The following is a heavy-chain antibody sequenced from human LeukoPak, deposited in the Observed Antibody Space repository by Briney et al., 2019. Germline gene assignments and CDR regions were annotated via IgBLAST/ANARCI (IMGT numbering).Heavy chain of an antibody. J-gene: IGHJ4*02. D-gene: IGHD3/OR15-3a*01. CDR3: TRDRGFGHFDC. V-gene: IGHV3-7*01. CDR1: GFTFSDYW. Sequence: PGGSLRLSCADSGFTFSDYWMTWVRQTPGKGLEFVANINQDGSENYYVDSVRGRFIISRDNAKNSLYLQMTSLRVEDTAVYYCTRDRGFGHFDCWGQGTLVTVS. CDR2: INQDGSEN.